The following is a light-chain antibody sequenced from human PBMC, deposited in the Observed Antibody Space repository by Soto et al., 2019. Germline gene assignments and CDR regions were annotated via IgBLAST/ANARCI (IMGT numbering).Light chain of an antibody. V-gene: IGLV2-8*01. J-gene: IGLJ1*01. Sequence: SVLTQPPSASGSPGQSVTISCTGTSIDVGGYNYVSWYQQYPGKAPKLMIYEVTKRPSGVPDRFSGSKSGNTASLTVSGLQADDEADYYCTSYAGSNNYVFGTGTKVTVL. CDR1: SIDVGGYNY. CDR2: EVT. CDR3: TSYAGSNNYV.